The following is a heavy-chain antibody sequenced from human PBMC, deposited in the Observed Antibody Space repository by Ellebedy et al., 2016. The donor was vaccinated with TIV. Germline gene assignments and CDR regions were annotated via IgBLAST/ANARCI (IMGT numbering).Heavy chain of an antibody. CDR2: ISSSGRDT. CDR3: TRDRVYYMDV. J-gene: IGHJ6*03. CDR1: GFPFSNFG. Sequence: GESLKISXEASGFPFSNFGMNWVRQAPGKGLQWIAFISSSGRDTYYADSVRGRFTISRDNSRTTLYLQMNSLRAEDTAVYYCTRDRVYYMDVWGKGTTVTVSS. V-gene: IGHV3-48*01.